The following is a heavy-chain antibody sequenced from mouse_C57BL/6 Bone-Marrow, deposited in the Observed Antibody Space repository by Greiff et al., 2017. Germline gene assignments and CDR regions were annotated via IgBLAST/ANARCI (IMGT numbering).Heavy chain of an antibody. CDR3: AGTAYFDY. J-gene: IGHJ2*01. CDR1: GFTFSNYW. Sequence: DVLLVESGGGLVQPGGSMKLSCVASGFTFSNYWMNWVRQSPEKGLEWVAQIRLKSDNYATHYAESVKGRFTISRDDSKSRVYLQMNNLRADDTGIYYCAGTAYFDYWGQGTTLTVSS. D-gene: IGHD4-1*01. CDR2: IRLKSDNYAT. V-gene: IGHV6-3*01.